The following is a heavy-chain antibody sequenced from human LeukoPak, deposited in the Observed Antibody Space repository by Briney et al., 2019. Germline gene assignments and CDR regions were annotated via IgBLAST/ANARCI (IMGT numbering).Heavy chain of an antibody. CDR2: ISSSSSYI. D-gene: IGHD3-10*01. Sequence: GGSLRLSCAASGFTFSSYSMNWVRHTPGKGLEQVSSISSSSSYINYADSVMGRFTISRDNAKNSLYLQMNSLRAEDTAVYYCARITMVRGVIKREIDFWGQGTLVTVSS. V-gene: IGHV3-21*01. CDR3: ARITMVRGVIKREIDF. J-gene: IGHJ4*02. CDR1: GFTFSSYS.